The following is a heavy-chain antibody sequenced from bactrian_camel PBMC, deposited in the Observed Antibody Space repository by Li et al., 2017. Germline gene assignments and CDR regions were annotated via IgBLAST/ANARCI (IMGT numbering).Heavy chain of an antibody. CDR2: VNSGGRT. D-gene: IGHD3*01. Sequence: QVQLVESGGGTVQAGGSLTLSCAASEDTYSRACMGWFRQAPGKKREGVAVVNSGGRTSYLSDVMDRFTISRDNAKGTLTLQMNSLKSEDTAMYYCAADRAGVACRSTRGDNYWGQGTQVTVS. CDR1: EDTYSRAC. CDR3: AADRAGVACRSTRGDNY. J-gene: IGHJ4*01. V-gene: IGHV3S53*01.